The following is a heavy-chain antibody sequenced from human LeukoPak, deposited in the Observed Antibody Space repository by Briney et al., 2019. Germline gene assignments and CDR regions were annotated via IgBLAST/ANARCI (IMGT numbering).Heavy chain of an antibody. D-gene: IGHD3-10*01. J-gene: IGHJ4*02. CDR3: ARVLDYYGSGTRDFDY. Sequence: SETLSLTCTVSGYSISSGYYWGWIRQPPGKGLEWIGSMYHSGTTSYNPSLKSRVTMSVDTSKNQFSLELSSVTAANTAVYYCARVLDYYGSGTRDFDYWGQGTLVTVSS. CDR1: GYSISSGYY. V-gene: IGHV4-38-2*02. CDR2: MYHSGTT.